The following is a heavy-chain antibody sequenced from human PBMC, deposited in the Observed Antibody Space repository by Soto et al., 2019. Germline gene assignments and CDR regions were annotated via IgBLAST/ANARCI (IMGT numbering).Heavy chain of an antibody. D-gene: IGHD3-22*01. CDR2: IYYSGTT. CDR3: ASTRYADNSVTDY. CDR1: GGSIRSGDSY. J-gene: IGHJ4*02. V-gene: IGHV4-30-4*01. Sequence: PSETLSLTCTVSGGSIRSGDSYWSWIRQPPGKGLEWIGYIYYSGTTYHNPSLKSRVTISLDTSKNQFSLNLNSVTAVDTAVYYCASTRYADNSVTDYWGEGTLVTVSS.